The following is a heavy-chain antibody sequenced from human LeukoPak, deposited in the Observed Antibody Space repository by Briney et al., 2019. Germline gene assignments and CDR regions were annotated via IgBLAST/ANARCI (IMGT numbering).Heavy chain of an antibody. CDR1: GYTLTELS. CDR2: FDPEDGET. CDR3: ATRNLYSSGWYELDY. D-gene: IGHD6-19*01. J-gene: IGHJ4*02. V-gene: IGHV1-24*01. Sequence: ASVKFSCKVSGYTLTELSMHWVRQAPGKGLEWMGGFDPEDGETIYAQKFQGRVTMTEDTSTDTAYMELSSLRSEDTAVYYCATRNLYSSGWYELDYWGQGTLVTVSS.